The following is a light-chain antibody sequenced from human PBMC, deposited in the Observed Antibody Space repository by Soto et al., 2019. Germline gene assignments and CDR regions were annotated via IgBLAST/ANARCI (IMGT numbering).Light chain of an antibody. CDR1: SSDIGHYDY. CDR3: SSYGGSNNLV. Sequence: QSALTQPPSASGSPGQSVTISCTGTSSDIGHYDYVSWYQHQPGKAPKLMIYEVSKRPSGVPDCFSGSKFGYTASLTVSGLQVEDEADYYCSSYGGSNNLVFGGGTKLTVL. V-gene: IGLV2-8*01. J-gene: IGLJ2*01. CDR2: EVS.